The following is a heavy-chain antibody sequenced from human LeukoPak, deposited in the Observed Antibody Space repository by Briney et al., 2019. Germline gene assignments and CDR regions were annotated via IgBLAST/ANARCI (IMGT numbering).Heavy chain of an antibody. J-gene: IGHJ5*02. V-gene: IGHV6-1*01. CDR3: ARRLTQYDCFDP. CDR2: TYYRSKWYN. D-gene: IGHD2-2*01. CDR1: GDSVSTNSAA. Sequence: SQTLSLTCAISGDSVSTNSAAWNWIRQPPLRGLEWLGKTYYRSKWYNDYAASVRSRITVNPDTSKNQFSLHLNSVTPEDTAVYYCARRLTQYDCFDPWGQGILVTVSS.